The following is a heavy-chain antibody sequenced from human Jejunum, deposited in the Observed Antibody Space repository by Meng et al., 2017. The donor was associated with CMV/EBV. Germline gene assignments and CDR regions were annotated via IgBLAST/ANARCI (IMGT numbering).Heavy chain of an antibody. CDR3: VRGGNGNFFYYFDY. V-gene: IGHV3-74*03. CDR1: GISTYW. J-gene: IGHJ4*02. Sequence: CAATGISTYWLNWVRQFPGKGLTWVSGIDSDGSITTYADSVKGRFTISRDTAKDTLYLQMNSLRVEDTAVYYCVRGGNGNFFYYFDYWGQGALVTVSS. D-gene: IGHD1-7*01. CDR2: IDSDGSIT.